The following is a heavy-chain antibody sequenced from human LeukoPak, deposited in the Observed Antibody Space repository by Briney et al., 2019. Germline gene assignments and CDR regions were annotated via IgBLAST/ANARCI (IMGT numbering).Heavy chain of an antibody. D-gene: IGHD3-22*01. J-gene: IGHJ4*02. CDR2: IIPIFGTA. CDR1: GYTFTGYY. Sequence: ASVKVSCKASGYTFTGYYMHWVRQAPGQGLEWMGWIIPIFGTANYAQKFQGRVTITADESTSTAYMELSSLRSEDTAVYYCARPYYYDSSGYGIWGQGTLVTVSS. CDR3: ARPYYYDSSGYGI. V-gene: IGHV1-69*13.